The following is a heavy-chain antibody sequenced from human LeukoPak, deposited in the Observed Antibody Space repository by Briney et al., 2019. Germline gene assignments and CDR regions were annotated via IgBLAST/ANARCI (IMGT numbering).Heavy chain of an antibody. V-gene: IGHV4-4*09. J-gene: IGHJ4*02. Sequence: LRLSCAASGFTFGSYEMNWVRQAPGKGLEWIGFISGSGSTNYNPSLMSRVTMSLETSKRQFSLKLRSVTAADTAVYYCVVSPNQDFYDYWGQGTLVTVSS. CDR3: VVSPNQDFYDY. CDR2: ISGSGST. CDR1: GFTFGSYE.